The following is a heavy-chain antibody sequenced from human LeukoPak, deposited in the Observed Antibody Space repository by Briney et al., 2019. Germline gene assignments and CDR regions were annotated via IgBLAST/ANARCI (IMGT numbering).Heavy chain of an antibody. CDR2: MNPNSGNT. V-gene: IGHV1-8*01. CDR1: GYTFTSYD. CDR3: ARGLSAGGDIDS. J-gene: IGHJ4*02. Sequence: ASVKVSCKASGYTFTSYDINWVRQATGQGLEWMGWMNPNSGNTGYAQKFQGRVTMTRNTSISTAYMELSSLRSEDTAVYYCARGLSAGGDIDSWGQGTLVTVSS. D-gene: IGHD3-16*01.